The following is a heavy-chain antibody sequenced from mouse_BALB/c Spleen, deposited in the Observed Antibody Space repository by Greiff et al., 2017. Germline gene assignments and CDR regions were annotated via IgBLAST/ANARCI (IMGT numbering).Heavy chain of an antibody. CDR2: INPSTGYT. V-gene: IGHV1-7*01. CDR1: GYTFTSYW. D-gene: IGHD2-1*01. J-gene: IGHJ3*01. Sequence: VQLQESGAELAKPGASVKMSCKASGYTFTSYWMHWVKQRPGQGLEWIGYINPSTGYTEYNQKFKDKAILTADKSSSTAYMQLSSLTSEDSAVYYCASGNSWFAYWGQGTLVTVSA. CDR3: ASGNSWFAY.